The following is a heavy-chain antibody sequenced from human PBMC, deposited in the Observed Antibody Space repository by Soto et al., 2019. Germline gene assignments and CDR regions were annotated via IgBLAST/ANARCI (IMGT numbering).Heavy chain of an antibody. Sequence: PGESLKISCKGAGYSFISYWSSWVRQMPGKGLEWMGRIDPSDSYTNYSPSFQGHVTISADKSISTAYLQWSSLKASDTAMYYCATSFSHGYLDVWGQGTTVTVSS. V-gene: IGHV5-10-1*01. CDR1: GYSFISYW. CDR3: ATSFSHGYLDV. D-gene: IGHD6-13*01. CDR2: IDPSDSYT. J-gene: IGHJ6*02.